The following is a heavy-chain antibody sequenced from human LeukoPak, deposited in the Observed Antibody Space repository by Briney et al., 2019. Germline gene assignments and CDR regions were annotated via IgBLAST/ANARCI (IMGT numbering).Heavy chain of an antibody. CDR1: GFTFSNAW. V-gene: IGHV3-15*01. CDR2: IKSKTDGGTT. CDR3: TTEHCGGDCYRPFDY. J-gene: IGHJ4*02. Sequence: GGSLRLSCVASGFTFSNAWMSWVRQAPGKGLEWVGRIKSKTDGGTTDYAAPVKGRFTISRDDSKNTLYLQMNSLKTEDTAVYYCTTEHCGGDCYRPFDYWGQGTLVTVSS. D-gene: IGHD2-21*02.